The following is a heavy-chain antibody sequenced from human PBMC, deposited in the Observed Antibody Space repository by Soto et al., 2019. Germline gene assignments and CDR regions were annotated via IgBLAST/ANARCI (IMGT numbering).Heavy chain of an antibody. D-gene: IGHD6-6*01. CDR1: GFTFSGSV. Sequence: EVQLVESGGGLVHPGGSLKLSFAVSGFTFSGSVMHWVRQAPGKGLEWLGRIRSRDSDYATSYAESVKGRVTISRDDSKNTAYLQVTSLKIEDTALYYCTTYGNSSKGFDYWGQGTLVTVSS. V-gene: IGHV3-73*01. CDR2: IRSRDSDYAT. CDR3: TTYGNSSKGFDY. J-gene: IGHJ4*02.